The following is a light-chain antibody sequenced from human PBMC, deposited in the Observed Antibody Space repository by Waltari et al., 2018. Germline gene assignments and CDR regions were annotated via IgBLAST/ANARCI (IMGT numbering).Light chain of an antibody. CDR1: GSDVGGYNS. CDR2: EVS. Sequence: QSALTQPASVSGSPGQSITISCTGTGSDVGGYNSVSWYQHHPGKAPQLMIYEVSNRPSGVSNRFSGSKSGNTASLTISGLQAEDEADYYCSSYTSSGTYVFGTGTKVTVL. J-gene: IGLJ1*01. V-gene: IGLV2-14*01. CDR3: SSYTSSGTYV.